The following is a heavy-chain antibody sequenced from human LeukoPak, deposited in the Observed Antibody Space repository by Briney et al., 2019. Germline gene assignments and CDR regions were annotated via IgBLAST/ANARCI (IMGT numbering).Heavy chain of an antibody. D-gene: IGHD2-15*01. Sequence: TGGSLRLSCAASGFTFSSYGMHWVRQAPGKGLEWVAVISYDGSNKYYGDSVKGRFTISRDNSKHTLSLQINSPRAEPTAVYYCAKDMVVAATRDHDAFDIWGQGTMVTVSS. J-gene: IGHJ3*02. CDR2: ISYDGSNK. CDR3: AKDMVVAATRDHDAFDI. CDR1: GFTFSSYG. V-gene: IGHV3-30*18.